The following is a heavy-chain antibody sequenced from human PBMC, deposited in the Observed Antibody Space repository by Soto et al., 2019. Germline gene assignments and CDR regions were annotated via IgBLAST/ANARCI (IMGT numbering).Heavy chain of an antibody. V-gene: IGHV3-74*01. CDR3: ARDLWGYTYGPPDY. D-gene: IGHD5-18*01. Sequence: EVQLVESGGDLVQPGGSLRLSCAASGFTFSSYWMHWVRQAPGKGLVWVSRISSDGSSTSYADSVKGRFTISRDNAKNTLYLQMNSLGAEDTAVYYCARDLWGYTYGPPDYWGQGTLVTVYS. J-gene: IGHJ4*02. CDR2: ISSDGSST. CDR1: GFTFSSYW.